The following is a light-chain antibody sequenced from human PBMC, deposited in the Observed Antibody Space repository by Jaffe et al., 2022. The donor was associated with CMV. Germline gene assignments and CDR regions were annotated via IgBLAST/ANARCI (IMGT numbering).Light chain of an antibody. Sequence: QSVLTQPPSVSGAPGQRVTVSCTGTKFDMGAGYDVHWYQHVAGRPPKLLIHGNINRPSGVPDRFSGSKSGTSASLVITGLQADDEAEYYCQSRRLFGGGTKVTVL. V-gene: IGLV1-40*01. J-gene: IGLJ3*02. CDR2: GNI. CDR3: QSRRL. CDR1: KFDMGAGYD.